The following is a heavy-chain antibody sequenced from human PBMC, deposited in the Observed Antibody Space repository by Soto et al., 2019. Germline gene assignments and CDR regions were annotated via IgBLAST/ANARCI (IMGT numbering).Heavy chain of an antibody. Sequence: EVQLVESGGGLVQPGRSLRLSCAASGFTFDDYAMHWVRQAPGKGLGWVSGISWNSGSIGYADSVKGRFTISRDNAKNSLYLQMNSLSAEDTALYYCAKGFNWHDVDDYWGQGTLVTVSS. D-gene: IGHD1-1*01. CDR2: ISWNSGSI. J-gene: IGHJ4*02. CDR3: AKGFNWHDVDDY. V-gene: IGHV3-9*01. CDR1: GFTFDDYA.